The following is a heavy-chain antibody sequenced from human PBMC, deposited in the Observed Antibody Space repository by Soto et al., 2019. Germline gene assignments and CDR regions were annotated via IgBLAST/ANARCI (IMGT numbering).Heavy chain of an antibody. D-gene: IGHD2-8*01. CDR1: GVPFSSYG. J-gene: IGHJ4*02. Sequence: GGSMRLSCAASGVPFSSYGMHWVRQNPGKGLERVAVISYDGSNKYYADSVKGRFTISRDNSKNTLYLQMNSLRAEDTAVYYCAKDFSLGYCTNGVCYTFAFDYWGQGTLVTVSS. CDR3: AKDFSLGYCTNGVCYTFAFDY. CDR2: ISYDGSNK. V-gene: IGHV3-30*18.